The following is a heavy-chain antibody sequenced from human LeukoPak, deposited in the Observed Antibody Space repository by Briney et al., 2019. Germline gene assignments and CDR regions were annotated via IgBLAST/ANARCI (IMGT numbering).Heavy chain of an antibody. V-gene: IGHV4-4*07. CDR3: ARDDGSSGWYPRALSG. Sequence: PSETLSLTCTVSGGSISSYYWSWIRQPAGKGLEWIGRIYTSGSTNYNPSLKSRVTMSVDTSKNQFSLKLSSVTAADTAVYYCARDDGSSGWYPRALSGWGQGTLVTVSS. CDR2: IYTSGST. D-gene: IGHD6-19*01. CDR1: GGSISSYY. J-gene: IGHJ4*02.